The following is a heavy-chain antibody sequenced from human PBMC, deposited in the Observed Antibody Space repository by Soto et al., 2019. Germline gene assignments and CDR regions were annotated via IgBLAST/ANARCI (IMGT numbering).Heavy chain of an antibody. V-gene: IGHV3-49*03. CDR3: TRDAVKDIVVVVAAANYYYYYMDV. CDR2: IRSKAYGGTT. J-gene: IGHJ6*03. CDR1: GFTFGDYA. D-gene: IGHD2-15*01. Sequence: GGSLRLSCTASGFTFGDYAMSWFRQAPGKGLEWVGFIRSKAYGGTTEYAASVKGRFTISRDDSKSIAYLQMNSLKTEDTAVYYCTRDAVKDIVVVVAAANYYYYYMDVWGKGTTVTVSS.